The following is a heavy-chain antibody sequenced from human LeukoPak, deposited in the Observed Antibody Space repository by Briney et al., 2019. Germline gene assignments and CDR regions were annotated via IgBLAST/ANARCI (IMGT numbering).Heavy chain of an antibody. J-gene: IGHJ3*02. CDR2: IKQDGSEK. CDR1: GFTFSSYW. D-gene: IGHD1-7*01. CDR3: ARGMNWNFSPEDAFDI. Sequence: GGSLRLSCAASGFTFSSYWMSWVRQAPGKGLEWVANIKQDGSEKYYVDSVKGRFTISRDNAKNSLYLQMNSLRAEDTAVYYCARGMNWNFSPEDAFDIWGQGTMVTVSS. V-gene: IGHV3-7*01.